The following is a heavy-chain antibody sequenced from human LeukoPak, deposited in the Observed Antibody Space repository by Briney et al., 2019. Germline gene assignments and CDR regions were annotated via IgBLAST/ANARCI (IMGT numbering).Heavy chain of an antibody. V-gene: IGHV1-24*01. CDR3: ATVGSGSPYRYGMDV. CDR1: GYTLTELS. CDR2: FDPEDGET. Sequence: ASVKVSCKVSGYTLTELSMHWVRQAPGKGLEWMGGFDPEDGETIYAQKFQGRVTMTEDTSTDTAYMELSSLRSEDAAVYYCATVGSGSPYRYGMDVWGKGTTVTVSS. J-gene: IGHJ6*04. D-gene: IGHD3-10*01.